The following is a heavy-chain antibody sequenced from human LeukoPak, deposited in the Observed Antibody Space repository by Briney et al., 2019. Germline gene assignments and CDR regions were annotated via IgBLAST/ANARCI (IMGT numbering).Heavy chain of an antibody. J-gene: IGHJ4*02. CDR3: ARHRLVFYYGSGSYAQYYFDY. Sequence: SETLSLTCAVYGGSFSGYYWSWIRQPPGKGLEWIGEINHSGSTNYNPSLKSRVTISVDTSKNQFSLKLSSVTAADTAVYYCARHRLVFYYGSGSYAQYYFDYWGQGTLVTVSS. D-gene: IGHD3-10*01. CDR2: INHSGST. V-gene: IGHV4-34*01. CDR1: GGSFSGYY.